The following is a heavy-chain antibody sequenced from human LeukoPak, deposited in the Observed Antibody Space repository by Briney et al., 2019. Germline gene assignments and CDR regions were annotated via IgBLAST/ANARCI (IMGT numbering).Heavy chain of an antibody. CDR2: INHSGST. Sequence: SETLSLTCAVYGGSFSGYYWSWIRQPPGKGLEWIGEINHSGSTNYNPSLKSRVTMSVDTSKNQFSLKLSSVTAADTAVYYCARGLDCSSTSCYIDYWGQGTLVTVSS. D-gene: IGHD2-2*02. CDR3: ARGLDCSSTSCYIDY. V-gene: IGHV4-34*01. J-gene: IGHJ4*02. CDR1: GGSFSGYY.